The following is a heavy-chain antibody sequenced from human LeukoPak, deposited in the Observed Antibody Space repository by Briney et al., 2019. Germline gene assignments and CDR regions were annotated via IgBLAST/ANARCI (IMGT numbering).Heavy chain of an antibody. J-gene: IGHJ4*02. D-gene: IGHD3-3*01. CDR3: AKVRTAFGVVVTALEC. CDR1: GFTFTNFG. Sequence: GGSLRLSCAASGFTFTNFGMHWVRQAPGKGLEWVAVMSHDGSHEKYGDSVRGRFVVSRDNSKNSLYLEMSSLRPEDTAVYYCAKVRTAFGVVVTALECWGPGTLVIVSS. V-gene: IGHV3-30*18. CDR2: MSHDGSHE.